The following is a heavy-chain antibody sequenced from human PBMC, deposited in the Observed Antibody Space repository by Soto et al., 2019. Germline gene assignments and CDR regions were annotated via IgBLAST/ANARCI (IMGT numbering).Heavy chain of an antibody. V-gene: IGHV3-33*01. CDR1: GFTFSSYG. D-gene: IGHD2-15*01. J-gene: IGHJ6*02. CDR3: ARGPSVEHPVVAATFYYGMDV. Sequence: QVQLVESGGGVVQPGRSLRLSCAASGFTFSSYGMHWVRQAPGKGLEWVAVIWYDGSNKYYADSVKGRFTISRDNSKNTLYLPMNSLRAEDTAVYYCARGPSVEHPVVAATFYYGMDVWGQGTTVTVSS. CDR2: IWYDGSNK.